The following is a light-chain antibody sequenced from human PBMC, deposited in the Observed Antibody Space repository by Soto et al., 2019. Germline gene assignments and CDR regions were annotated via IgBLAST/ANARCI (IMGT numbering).Light chain of an antibody. J-gene: IGKJ1*01. CDR2: DAS. Sequence: EIVLTQSPATVYLSPGERASLSCRARSSVSRVLAWYQQKPGQAPRDLIYDASNRATSNPARFSGSGSGRDFARTISCLELEDFVEYYCQHRSNWAWTFGQGTKVVIK. CDR3: QHRSNWAWT. V-gene: IGKV3-11*02. CDR1: SSVSRV.